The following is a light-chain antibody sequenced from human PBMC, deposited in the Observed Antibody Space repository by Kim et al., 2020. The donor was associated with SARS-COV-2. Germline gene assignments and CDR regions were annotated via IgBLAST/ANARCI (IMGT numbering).Light chain of an antibody. V-gene: IGLV7-46*01. CDR2: DTT. J-gene: IGLJ3*02. Sequence: GETVTLTCRSSTGPVTSSHFPYWFQQRPGQAPRTLISDTTNTHSWTPARFSGSLLGDKAALTLSGAQPEDEADYYCLLSYSGVWVFGGGTRLTVL. CDR1: TGPVTSSHF. CDR3: LLSYSGVWV.